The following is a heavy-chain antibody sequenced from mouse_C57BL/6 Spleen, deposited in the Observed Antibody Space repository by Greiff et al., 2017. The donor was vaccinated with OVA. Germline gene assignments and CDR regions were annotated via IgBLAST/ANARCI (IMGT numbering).Heavy chain of an antibody. V-gene: IGHV1-55*01. CDR1: GYTFTSYW. J-gene: IGHJ2*01. CDR3: ARSGELLLRGYFDY. Sequence: VKLQQPGAELVKPGASVKMSCKASGYTFTSYWITWVKQRPGQGLEWIGDIYPGSGSTNYNEKFKSKATLTVDTSSSTAYMQLSSLTSEDSAVYYCARSGELLLRGYFDYWGQGTTLTVSS. CDR2: IYPGSGST. D-gene: IGHD3-3*01.